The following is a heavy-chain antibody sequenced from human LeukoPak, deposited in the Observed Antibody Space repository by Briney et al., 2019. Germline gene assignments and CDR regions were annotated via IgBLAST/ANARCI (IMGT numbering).Heavy chain of an antibody. Sequence: PSETLSLTCTVAGGSISSYYWSWIRQPAGKGLEWIGRIYTSGSTNYNPSLKSRVTMSVDTSKNQFSLKLSSVTAADTAVYYCARDAAAAGTIGFDPWGQGTLVTVSS. CDR1: GGSISSYY. V-gene: IGHV4-4*07. CDR3: ARDAAAAGTIGFDP. CDR2: IYTSGST. D-gene: IGHD6-13*01. J-gene: IGHJ5*02.